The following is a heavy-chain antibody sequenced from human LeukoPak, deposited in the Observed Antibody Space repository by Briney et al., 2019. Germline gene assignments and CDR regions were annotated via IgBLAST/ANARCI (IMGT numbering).Heavy chain of an antibody. CDR2: IYHSGST. V-gene: IGHV4-38-2*02. D-gene: IGHD1-26*01. J-gene: IGHJ3*01. CDR3: AGQRLGVGVPS. CDR1: GGSISSYY. Sequence: SETLSLTCTVSGGSISSYYWGWIRQPPGKGLEWIGSIYHSGSTYYNPSLKSRVTISVDTSKNQFSLKLSFVTAADTAVYYCAGQRLGVGVPSWGQGTMVTVSS.